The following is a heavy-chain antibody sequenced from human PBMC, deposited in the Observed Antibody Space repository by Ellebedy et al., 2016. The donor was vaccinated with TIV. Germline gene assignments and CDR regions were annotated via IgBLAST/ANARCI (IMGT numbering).Heavy chain of an antibody. CDR3: ARDKGISYYFDY. D-gene: IGHD3-10*01. J-gene: IGHJ4*02. V-gene: IGHV3-11*04. CDR2: ISSSGSSI. Sequence: PGGSLRLSCAASGFTFSDYYMSWIRQAPGKGLEWVSYISSSGSSIFYADSVKGRFTISRDNAKNSLYLQMNSLRAEDTAVYYCARDKGISYYFDYWGQGTLVTVSS. CDR1: GFTFSDYY.